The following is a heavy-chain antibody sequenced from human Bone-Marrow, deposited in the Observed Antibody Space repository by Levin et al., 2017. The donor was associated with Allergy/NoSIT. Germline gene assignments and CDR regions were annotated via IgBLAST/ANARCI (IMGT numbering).Heavy chain of an antibody. V-gene: IGHV1-2*02. J-gene: IGHJ5*02. CDR2: ISPNSGGT. Sequence: VASVKVSCKTSGYTFTGYLLHWVRQAPGQGLEWMGYISPNSGGTNYDQRFQGRVTMTRDTSIDTAYMELSRLTSDDTAVYYCARVAEEGPWGQGTLVTVSS. CDR1: GYTFTGYL. CDR3: ARVAEEGP.